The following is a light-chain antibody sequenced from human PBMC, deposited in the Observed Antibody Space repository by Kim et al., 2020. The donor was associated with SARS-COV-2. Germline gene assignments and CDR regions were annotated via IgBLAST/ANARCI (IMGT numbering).Light chain of an antibody. Sequence: DIQMTQSPSSLSASVGDRVTITCRASQSISSYLNWYQQKPGKAPKLLIYAASSLQSGVPSRFSGSGSGTDFTLTISSLQPEDFATYYCQQSYRHPGYTFGQGTKLEIK. CDR1: QSISSY. J-gene: IGKJ2*01. V-gene: IGKV1-39*01. CDR2: AAS. CDR3: QQSYRHPGYT.